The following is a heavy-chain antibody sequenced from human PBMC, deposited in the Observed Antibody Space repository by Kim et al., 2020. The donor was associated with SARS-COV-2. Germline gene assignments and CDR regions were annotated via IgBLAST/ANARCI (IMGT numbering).Heavy chain of an antibody. CDR1: GGSISSYY. CDR3: ARGGDFWSGYYTNYYYGMDV. Sequence: SETLSLTCTVSGGSISSYYWSWIRQPPGKGLEWIGYIYYSGSTNYNPSLKSRVTISVDTSKNQFSLKLSSVTAADTAVYYCARGGDFWSGYYTNYYYGMDVWGQGTTVTVSS. CDR2: IYYSGST. V-gene: IGHV4-59*01. D-gene: IGHD3-3*01. J-gene: IGHJ6*02.